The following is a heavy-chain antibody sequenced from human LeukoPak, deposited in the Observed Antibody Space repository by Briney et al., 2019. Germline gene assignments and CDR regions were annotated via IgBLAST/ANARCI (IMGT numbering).Heavy chain of an antibody. CDR2: IYSGGST. J-gene: IGHJ4*02. Sequence: GGSLRLSCAASGFTVSSNYMSWVRQAPGKGLEWVSVIYSGGSTYYADSVKGRFTISRDNSKNTLYLQMNSLRAEDTAVYYCARSEYSSSSGDYWGQGTLVTVSS. CDR1: GFTVSSNY. D-gene: IGHD6-6*01. CDR3: ARSEYSSSSGDY. V-gene: IGHV3-66*01.